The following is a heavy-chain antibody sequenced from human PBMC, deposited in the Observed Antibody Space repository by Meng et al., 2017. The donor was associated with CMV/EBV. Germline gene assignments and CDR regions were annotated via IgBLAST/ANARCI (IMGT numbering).Heavy chain of an antibody. V-gene: IGHV1-2*02. CDR2: INPNSGGT. Sequence: ASVKVSCKASGYTFTGYYMHWVRQAPGQGLEWMGRINPNSGGTNYAQKFQGRVTMSRDTSISTTYMELSSPRSDDTAVYYCARSSTSGNKDYWGQGTLVTVSS. D-gene: IGHD1-26*01. CDR3: ARSSTSGNKDY. CDR1: GYTFTGYY. J-gene: IGHJ4*02.